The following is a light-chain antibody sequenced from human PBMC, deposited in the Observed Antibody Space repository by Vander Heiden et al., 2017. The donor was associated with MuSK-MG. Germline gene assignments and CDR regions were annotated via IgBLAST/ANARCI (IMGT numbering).Light chain of an antibody. CDR3: SSFTITNSVV. J-gene: IGLJ2*01. CDR2: DVS. Sequence: QSALTQPASVSGSPGQSITISCTGSSSDVGLYDYVSWYQQHPGKAPKLMIYDVSDRPSGVSNRFSGSKSGNTASLTISGLQAEDEADYYCSSFTITNSVVFGGGTKLTVL. V-gene: IGLV2-14*01. CDR1: SSDVGLYDY.